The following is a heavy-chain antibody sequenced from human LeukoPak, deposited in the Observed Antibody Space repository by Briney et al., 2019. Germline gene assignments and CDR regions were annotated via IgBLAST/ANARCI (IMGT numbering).Heavy chain of an antibody. Sequence: PSETLSLTCTVSGGSISSGSYYWSWIRQPAGKGLEWIGRIYTSGSTNYNPSLKSRVTISVDTSKKQFSLKLSSVTAADTAVYYCAGEGVGATFDYWGQGTLVTVSS. V-gene: IGHV4-61*02. CDR3: AGEGVGATFDY. CDR2: IYTSGST. D-gene: IGHD1-26*01. J-gene: IGHJ4*02. CDR1: GGSISSGSYY.